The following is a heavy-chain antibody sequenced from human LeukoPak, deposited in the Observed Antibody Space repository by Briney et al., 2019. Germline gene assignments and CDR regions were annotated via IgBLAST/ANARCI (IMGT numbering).Heavy chain of an antibody. J-gene: IGHJ4*02. CDR2: ISYDGSNK. V-gene: IGHV3-30*01. Sequence: GGSLRLSGAASGFTFSSYAMLWVRQAPGMGLEWVAVISYDGSNKYYADSVKGRFTISRDNSKNTLYLQMNSLRAEDTAVYYCARDRDYSNYFDYWGQGTLVTVSS. D-gene: IGHD4-11*01. CDR3: ARDRDYSNYFDY. CDR1: GFTFSSYA.